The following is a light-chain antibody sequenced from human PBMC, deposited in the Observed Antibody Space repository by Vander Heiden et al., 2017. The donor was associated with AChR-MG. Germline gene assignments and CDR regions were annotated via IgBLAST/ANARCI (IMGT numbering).Light chain of an antibody. V-gene: IGLV2-14*01. CDR2: EVS. CDR3: SSYTSSNTWV. Sequence: QSALTQPASVSGSPGPSITISCTGSSSDVGGYNYVSWYQQHPGKVPKILIYEVSDRPLGVSNRFSGSKSGNTASLTISGLQAEDEADYYCSSYTSSNTWVFGGGTKLTVL. J-gene: IGLJ3*02. CDR1: SSDVGGYNY.